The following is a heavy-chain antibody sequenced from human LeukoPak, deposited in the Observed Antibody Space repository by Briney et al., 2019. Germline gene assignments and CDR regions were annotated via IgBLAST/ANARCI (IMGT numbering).Heavy chain of an antibody. CDR3: AREPHTRYPWYFDL. D-gene: IGHD2-15*01. CDR2: IYYSGST. V-gene: IGHV4-59*01. J-gene: IGHJ2*01. CDR1: GGSISSYY. Sequence: SETLSLTCTVSGGSISSYYWSWIRQPPGKGLEWIGYIYYSGSTNYNPSLKSRVTISVDTSKNQFSLKLSSVTAADTAVYYCAREPHTRYPWYFDLWGRGTLVTVSS.